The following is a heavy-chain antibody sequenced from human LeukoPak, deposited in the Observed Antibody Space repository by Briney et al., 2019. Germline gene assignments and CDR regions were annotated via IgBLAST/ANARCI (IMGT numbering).Heavy chain of an antibody. CDR3: ANQLLWFVELLGY. CDR2: ISGSGGST. V-gene: IGHV3-23*01. D-gene: IGHD3-10*01. J-gene: IGHJ4*02. Sequence: GGSLRLSCAASGVTFSSYAMSWVRQAPGKGLEWVSAISGSGGSTYYADSEKGRSTISRDNSKTTLYLQMNTLRPEDTAVYYCANQLLWFVELLGYWGRGTLVTVSS. CDR1: GVTFSSYA.